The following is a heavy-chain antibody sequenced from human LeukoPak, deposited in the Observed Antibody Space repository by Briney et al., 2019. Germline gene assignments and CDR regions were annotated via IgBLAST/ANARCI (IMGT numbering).Heavy chain of an antibody. Sequence: GVSLRLSYAASGFIVSSNYMNWVRQAPGKGLEWVSVIYSGGSTYYADSVKGRFIISRDNSKNTLYLQMNSLRGEDTAVYYCARGYYYYYMDVWGKGTTVTVSS. V-gene: IGHV3-53*01. CDR3: ARGYYYYYMDV. CDR2: IYSGGST. J-gene: IGHJ6*03. CDR1: GFIVSSNY.